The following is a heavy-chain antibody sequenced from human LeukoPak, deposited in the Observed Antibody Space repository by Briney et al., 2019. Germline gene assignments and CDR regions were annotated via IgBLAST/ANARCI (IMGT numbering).Heavy chain of an antibody. D-gene: IGHD6-13*01. CDR3: ARDLTGGSSWYDYYFDY. J-gene: IGHJ4*02. Sequence: SETLSLTCTGSGYFISSGYYWGWIRQPPGKGLEWIGSIYHSGSTAHNPTLKSRVTISVDTSKNQFSLKLSSVTAADTAVYYCARDLTGGSSWYDYYFDYWGQGTLVTVSS. CDR2: IYHSGST. V-gene: IGHV4-38-2*02. CDR1: GYFISSGYY.